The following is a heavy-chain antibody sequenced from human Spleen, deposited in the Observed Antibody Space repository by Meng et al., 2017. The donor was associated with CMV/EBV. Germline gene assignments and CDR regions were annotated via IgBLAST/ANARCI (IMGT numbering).Heavy chain of an antibody. CDR2: IYFDGSKE. Sequence: GESLKISCAASGFTFSNYGMHWLRQAPGKGLEWVALIYFDGSKEYYADPVKGRFTISRDNSKNTLYVQMNSLRGEDTALYYCAKEGYSSSWSLYYLDSWGQGTLVTVSS. J-gene: IGHJ4*02. V-gene: IGHV3-33*06. D-gene: IGHD6-13*01. CDR1: GFTFSNYG. CDR3: AKEGYSSSWSLYYLDS.